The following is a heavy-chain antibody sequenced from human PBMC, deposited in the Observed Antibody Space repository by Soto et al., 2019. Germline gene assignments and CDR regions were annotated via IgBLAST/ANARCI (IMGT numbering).Heavy chain of an antibody. CDR2: INSDGSTT. V-gene: IGHV3-74*01. Sequence: EVQLVESGGDLVQPGGSLRLSCAASGFTFGSYWMHWVRQAPGKGLVWVSRINSDGSTTIYGDSVKGRFTISRDNAKSTLYLQMNSLRAEDTAVYYCARAGWYRFDYWGQGTLLTVSS. D-gene: IGHD2-15*01. CDR3: ARAGWYRFDY. CDR1: GFTFGSYW. J-gene: IGHJ4*02.